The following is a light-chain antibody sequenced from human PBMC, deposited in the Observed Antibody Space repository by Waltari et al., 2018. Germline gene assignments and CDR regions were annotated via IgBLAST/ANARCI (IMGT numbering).Light chain of an antibody. J-gene: IGKJ4*01. CDR3: QQYDTPPLT. CDR2: GAS. CDR1: QSFSSNY. Sequence: EIVLTPSPGPLSLSPGERATLSCRASQSFSSNYVAWYQQKPGQAPRLFIYGASNRATGIPDRFIGSGSGTDFTLTISRLEPEDSALYYCQQYDTPPLTFGGGTKVEIK. V-gene: IGKV3-20*01.